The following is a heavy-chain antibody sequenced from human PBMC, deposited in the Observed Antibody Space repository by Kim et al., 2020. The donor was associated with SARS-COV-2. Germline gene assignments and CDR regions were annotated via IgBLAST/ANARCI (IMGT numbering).Heavy chain of an antibody. CDR3: ATDGPTRPLVTTVVTLFYYGMDV. Sequence: ASLKVSCKVSGYTLTELSMHWVRQAPGKGLEWMGGFDPEDGETIYAQKFQGRVTMTEDTSTDTAYMELSSLRSEDTAVYYCATDGPTRPLVTTVVTLFYYGMDVWGQGTTVTVS. J-gene: IGHJ6*02. D-gene: IGHD4-17*01. V-gene: IGHV1-24*01. CDR2: FDPEDGET. CDR1: GYTLTELS.